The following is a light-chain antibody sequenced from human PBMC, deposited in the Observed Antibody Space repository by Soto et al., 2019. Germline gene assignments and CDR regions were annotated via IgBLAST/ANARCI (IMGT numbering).Light chain of an antibody. J-gene: IGKJ5*01. Sequence: VMTRSRATLYVYKGERATLSCRASQSVSSNLAWYQQKPGQAPRLLIYGASTRATGIPFKFIGSGSGTEFTLNISSLQSEDFAVYYCQQRSNWPITFGQGTRMEI. V-gene: IGKV3-15*01. CDR2: GAS. CDR3: QQRSNWPIT. CDR1: QSVSSN.